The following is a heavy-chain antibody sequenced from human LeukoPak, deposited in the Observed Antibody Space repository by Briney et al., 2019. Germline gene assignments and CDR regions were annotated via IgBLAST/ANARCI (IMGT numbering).Heavy chain of an antibody. CDR1: GFTVSSNY. CDR2: IYSGGST. V-gene: IGHV3-66*01. Sequence: GGSLRLSCAASGFTVSSNYMSWVRQAPGKGLEWVSVIYSGGSTYYADSVKGRFTISRDNSKNTLYLQMNSLRVEDTAVYYCARDFMIRGTTVDAFDIWGQGTMVTVSS. CDR3: ARDFMIRGTTVDAFDI. D-gene: IGHD3-10*01. J-gene: IGHJ3*02.